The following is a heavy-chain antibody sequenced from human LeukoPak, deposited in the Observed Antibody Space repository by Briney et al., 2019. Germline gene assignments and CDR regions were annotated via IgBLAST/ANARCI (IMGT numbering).Heavy chain of an antibody. J-gene: IGHJ4*02. D-gene: IGHD1-14*01. CDR1: GLTFSDSG. V-gene: IGHV3-23*01. Sequence: PGGSLRLSCAASGLTFSDSGMVWVRQAPGKGLEWVSGITGSGDTYYADSVKGRFTISRDNSKKILYLAMNSLRVEETAVYFCAKGRGRGTLGEPHGIRGQGTLVTVSS. CDR3: AKGRGRGTLGEPHGI. CDR2: ITGSGDT.